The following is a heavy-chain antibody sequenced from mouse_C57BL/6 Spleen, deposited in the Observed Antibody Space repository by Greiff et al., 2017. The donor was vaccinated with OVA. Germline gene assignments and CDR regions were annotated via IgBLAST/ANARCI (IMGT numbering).Heavy chain of an antibody. CDR3: ASEGRQLRLLYAMDY. D-gene: IGHD3-2*02. V-gene: IGHV14-2*01. J-gene: IGHJ4*01. CDR1: GFNIKDYY. CDR2: IDPEDGET. Sequence: VQLKQSGAELVKPGASVKLSCTASGFNIKDYYMHWVKQRTEQGLEWIGRIDPEDGETKYAPKFQGKATITADTSSNTAYLQLSSLTSEDTAVYYCASEGRQLRLLYAMDYWGQGTSVTVSS.